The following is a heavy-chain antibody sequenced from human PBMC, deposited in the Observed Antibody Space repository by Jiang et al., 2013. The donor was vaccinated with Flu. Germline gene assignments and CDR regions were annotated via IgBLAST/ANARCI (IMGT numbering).Heavy chain of an antibody. Sequence: SGAEVKKPGASVKVSCKASGYTFTSYAMHWVRQAPGHRLEWMGWINADNGNXKYSQKFQGRVTITRETSASTAYMELSSLRSEDTAVYYCARGLLDSSTWLSWFDPWGQGTLVTVSS. D-gene: IGHD6-13*01. CDR3: ARGLLDSSTWLSWFDP. CDR2: INADNGNX. V-gene: IGHV1-3*01. J-gene: IGHJ5*02. CDR1: GYTFTSYA.